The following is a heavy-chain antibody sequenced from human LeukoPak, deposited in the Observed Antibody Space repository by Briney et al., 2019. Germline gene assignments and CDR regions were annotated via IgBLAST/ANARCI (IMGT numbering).Heavy chain of an antibody. V-gene: IGHV1-2*02. CDR2: INPNSGGG. J-gene: IGHJ6*02. CDR1: GYTFSGHY. Sequence: ASVKVSCKASGYTFSGHYIHWVRQAPGHGREWMGGINPNSGGGNYAQKFQGRVTMTRDTSISTAYLEMSTLRSDATAVYYCARYVNTAMPPRYGMDVWGPGTTVTVSS. D-gene: IGHD4-17*01. CDR3: ARYVNTAMPPRYGMDV.